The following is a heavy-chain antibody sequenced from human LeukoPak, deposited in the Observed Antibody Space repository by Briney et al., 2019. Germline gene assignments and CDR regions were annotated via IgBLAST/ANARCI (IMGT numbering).Heavy chain of an antibody. Sequence: GGSLRLSCAASGFTFRDYYMSWIRQAPGKGLEWVANIKQDGSEKYYVDSVKGRFTISRDNAKNSLYLQMNSLRAEDTAVYYCVSSGWSFDYWGQGTLVTVSS. CDR3: VSSGWSFDY. CDR2: IKQDGSEK. J-gene: IGHJ4*02. D-gene: IGHD6-19*01. V-gene: IGHV3-7*01. CDR1: GFTFRDYY.